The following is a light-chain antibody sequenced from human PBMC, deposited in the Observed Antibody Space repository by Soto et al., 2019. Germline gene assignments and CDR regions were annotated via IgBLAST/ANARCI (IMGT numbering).Light chain of an antibody. CDR3: YSSKSSTTYV. Sequence: QSALTQPPSVSGSPGQSVTISCSGTSSDVGSYNRVSWYQQAPGTAPKVMIYEVSNRPSGVPDRFSGSKSGNTASLTISGLQPEDVADYYCYSSKSSTTYVFGTGTKVTVL. CDR2: EVS. CDR1: SSDVGSYNR. V-gene: IGLV2-18*02. J-gene: IGLJ1*01.